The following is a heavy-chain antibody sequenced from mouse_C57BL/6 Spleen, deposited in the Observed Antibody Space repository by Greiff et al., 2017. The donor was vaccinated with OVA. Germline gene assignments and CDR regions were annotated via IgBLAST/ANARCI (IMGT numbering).Heavy chain of an antibody. D-gene: IGHD4-1*01. CDR2: INPGSGGT. V-gene: IGHV1-54*01. J-gene: IGHJ2*01. CDR1: GYAFTNYL. CDR3: ARSAGTGAFDY. Sequence: QVQLQQSGAELVRPGTSVKVSCKASGYAFTNYLIEWVKQRPGQGLEWIGVINPGSGGTNYNEKFKGKATLTADKSSSTAYMQLSSLTSEDSAVYFCARSAGTGAFDYWGQGTTLTVSS.